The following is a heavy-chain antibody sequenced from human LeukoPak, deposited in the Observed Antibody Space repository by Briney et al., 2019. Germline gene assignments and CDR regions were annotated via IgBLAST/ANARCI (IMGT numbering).Heavy chain of an antibody. CDR3: ARYCSDGSCYDWFDP. Sequence: ASVKVSCKASGYTFTGYYMHWVRQAPGQGLEWMGWINPNSGGTNYAQKFQGRVTMTRDTSISTAYMELSRLRSDDTAVYYCARYCSDGSCYDWFDPWGQGTLVTVSS. CDR1: GYTFTGYY. D-gene: IGHD2-15*01. CDR2: INPNSGGT. J-gene: IGHJ5*02. V-gene: IGHV1-2*02.